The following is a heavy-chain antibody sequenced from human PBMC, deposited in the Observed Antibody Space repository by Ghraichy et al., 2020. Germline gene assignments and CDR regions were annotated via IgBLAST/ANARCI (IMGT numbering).Heavy chain of an antibody. V-gene: IGHV4-34*01. CDR3: AGSSGRYRVDW. CDR2: INHRGNT. J-gene: IGHJ4*02. CDR1: GISFSDYY. D-gene: IGHD6-19*01. Sequence: SETLSLTCAVSGISFSDYYWGWIRQPPGKGLEWIGEINHRGNTNYNPSLKSPVTLSVDTSKSQISLKLPSPTASDAAVYYCAGSSGRYRVDWWGQGTLVTVSS.